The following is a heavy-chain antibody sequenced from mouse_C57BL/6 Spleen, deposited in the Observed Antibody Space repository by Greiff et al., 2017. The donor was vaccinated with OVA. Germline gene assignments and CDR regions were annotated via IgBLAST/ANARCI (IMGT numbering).Heavy chain of an antibody. CDR2: IDPEDGDT. D-gene: IGHD2-3*01. CDR3: ARSDGYSYWYFDV. J-gene: IGHJ1*03. V-gene: IGHV14-2*01. CDR1: GFNIKDYY. Sequence: EVQLQQSGAELVKPGASVKLSCTASGFNIKDYYMHWVKQRTEQGLEWIGRIDPEDGDTKYAPKFQGKATITADTSSNTAYLQLSSLTSEDSAVYYCARSDGYSYWYFDVWGTGTTVTVSS.